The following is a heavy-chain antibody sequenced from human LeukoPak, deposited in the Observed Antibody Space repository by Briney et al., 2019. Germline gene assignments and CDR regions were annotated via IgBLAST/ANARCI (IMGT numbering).Heavy chain of an antibody. D-gene: IGHD3-22*01. CDR3: ARGDYNSHYNMDV. CDR1: GGTFNNYA. J-gene: IGHJ6*02. CDR2: IIPIFSTA. V-gene: IGHV1-69*13. Sequence: SVKVSCKASGGTFNNYAISWVRQAPGQGLEWMGGIIPIFSTANYAQKFQGRVTIIADEPTTTAYMELSSLRSEDTADYYCARGDYNSHYNMDVWGQGTTVIVSS.